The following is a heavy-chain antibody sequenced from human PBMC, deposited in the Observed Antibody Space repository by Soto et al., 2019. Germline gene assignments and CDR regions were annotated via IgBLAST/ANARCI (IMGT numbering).Heavy chain of an antibody. D-gene: IGHD3-10*01. CDR1: GFTVSSNY. CDR3: ARPKYYYGSGSYYKTPVGLDY. V-gene: IGHV3-66*01. J-gene: IGHJ4*02. CDR2: IYSGGST. Sequence: GGSLRLSCAASGFTVSSNYMSWVRQAPGKGLEWVSVIYSGGSTYYADSVKGRFTISRDNSKNTLYLQMNSLRAEDTAVYYCARPKYYYGSGSYYKTPVGLDYWGQGTLVTVSS.